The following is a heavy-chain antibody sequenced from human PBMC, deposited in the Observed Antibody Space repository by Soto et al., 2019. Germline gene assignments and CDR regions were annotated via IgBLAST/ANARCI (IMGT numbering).Heavy chain of an antibody. CDR1: GFTFSSYV. V-gene: IGHV3-30*18. J-gene: IGHJ6*02. D-gene: IGHD2-2*01. CDR3: AKDLEGYCTTTSCYTYFGLDV. CDR2: ISYDGSNK. Sequence: LRLSCAASGFTFSSYVMHWVRQAPGKGLEWVAVISYDGSNKYYADSAKGRFTISRDNSKHTLYLQMNSLRPGDTAVYYCAKDLEGYCTTTSCYTYFGLDVWGQGTTVTVSS.